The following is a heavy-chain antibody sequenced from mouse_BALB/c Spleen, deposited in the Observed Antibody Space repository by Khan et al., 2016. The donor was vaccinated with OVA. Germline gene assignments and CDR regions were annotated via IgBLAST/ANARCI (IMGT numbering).Heavy chain of an antibody. Sequence: EVKLEESGGGLVQPGGSLKLPCAASGFDFSRYWMSWVRQAPGKGLEWIGEINPDSSTINYTPSLKDNFIISRDNAKNTLYLQMSKVRSEGTGLYYCARRGPYFGSSWFAYWSQGTLDTVSA. J-gene: IGHJ3*01. CDR2: INPDSSTI. CDR3: ARRGPYFGSSWFAY. V-gene: IGHV4-1*02. D-gene: IGHD1-1*01. CDR1: GFDFSRYW.